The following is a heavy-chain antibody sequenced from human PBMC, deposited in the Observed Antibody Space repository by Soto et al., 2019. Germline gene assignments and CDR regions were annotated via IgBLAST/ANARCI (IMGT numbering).Heavy chain of an antibody. V-gene: IGHV5-10-1*01. Sequence: GESLKISCKGSGYIFTSYWISWVRQMPGKGLEWMGRIDPSDTHTNYSPSFQGHVTISTDNSISTAYLQWSSLKASDTAMYYCARHATPYKSKWLAYFDFWGRGALVTVSS. D-gene: IGHD5-18*01. J-gene: IGHJ4*02. CDR1: GYIFTSYW. CDR3: ARHATPYKSKWLAYFDF. CDR2: IDPSDTHT.